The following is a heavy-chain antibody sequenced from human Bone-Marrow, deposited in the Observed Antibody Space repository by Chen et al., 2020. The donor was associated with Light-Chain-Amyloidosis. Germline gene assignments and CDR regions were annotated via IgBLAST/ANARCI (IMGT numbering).Heavy chain of an antibody. CDR2: IYPDDADA. D-gene: IGHD5-12*01. CDR1: GYTFPNYW. Sequence: EVQLEQSGPEVKKPGESLKISCKGSGYTFPNYWIGWVRQMPGKGLEWMGVIYPDDADARYSPSLEGQVTISADKSITTAYLQWRSRKASDTAMYYCAGRRDGYNFDYWGQGTLVTGSS. J-gene: IGHJ4*02. V-gene: IGHV5-51*01. CDR3: AGRRDGYNFDY.